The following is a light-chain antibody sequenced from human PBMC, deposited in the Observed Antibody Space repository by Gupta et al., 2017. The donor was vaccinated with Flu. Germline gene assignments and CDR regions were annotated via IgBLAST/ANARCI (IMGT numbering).Light chain of an antibody. Sequence: SYELTQPPSVSVSPGQTASITCSGDKLGDKYASWYQQKPGQSPVLVIYQDTGRPSGIPERFSGSDSGNTATLTISGTQAMDEADYYGQAWDSDTAAVVFGGGTKLTVL. V-gene: IGLV3-1*01. CDR3: QAWDSDTAAVV. J-gene: IGLJ2*01. CDR2: QDT. CDR1: KLGDKY.